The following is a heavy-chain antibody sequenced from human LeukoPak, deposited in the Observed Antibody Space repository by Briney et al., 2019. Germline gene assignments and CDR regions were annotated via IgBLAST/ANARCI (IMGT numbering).Heavy chain of an antibody. J-gene: IGHJ4*02. CDR1: GFTFSSYT. V-gene: IGHV3-21*01. CDR2: ISGSNSYI. CDR3: ARALTTLTYEGY. Sequence: GGSLRLSCAASGFTFSSYTMHWIRQAPGKGLEWVSSISGSNSYIFYADSVKGRFTVSRDNAKDALYLQMNSLRAEDTAVYYCARALTTLTYEGYWGQGTLVTVSS. D-gene: IGHD1-1*01.